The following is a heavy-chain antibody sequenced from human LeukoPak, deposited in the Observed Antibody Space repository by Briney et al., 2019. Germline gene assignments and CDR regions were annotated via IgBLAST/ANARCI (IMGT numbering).Heavy chain of an antibody. CDR1: GFTFDDYA. Sequence: GGSLRLSCAASGFTFDDYAMHWVRQAPGKGLEWVSGISWNSGSIGYADSVKGRFTISRDNAKNSLYLQMNSLRAEDTALYYCAKHSSSWYLSYFDYWGQGTLVTVST. CDR2: ISWNSGSI. J-gene: IGHJ4*02. D-gene: IGHD6-13*01. CDR3: AKHSSSWYLSYFDY. V-gene: IGHV3-9*01.